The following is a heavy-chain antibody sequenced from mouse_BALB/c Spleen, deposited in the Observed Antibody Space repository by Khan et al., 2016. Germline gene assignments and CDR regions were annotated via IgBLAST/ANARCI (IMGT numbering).Heavy chain of an antibody. CDR3: ARWGYDYAWFAY. CDR2: IDTNTGEP. Sequence: QIQLVQSGPELKKPGETVKISCKATGYSFTNYGMNWVKQAPGKGLKWMGWIDTNTGEPTYAEEFKGRFAFFLETSAITAYLQINNLKNDDTATYCCARWGYDYAWFAYWGQGTLVTVSA. V-gene: IGHV9-3*02. D-gene: IGHD2-4*01. J-gene: IGHJ3*01. CDR1: GYSFTNYG.